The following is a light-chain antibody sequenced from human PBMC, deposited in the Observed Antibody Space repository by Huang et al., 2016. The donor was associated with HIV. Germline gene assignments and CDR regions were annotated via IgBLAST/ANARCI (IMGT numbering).Light chain of an antibody. V-gene: IGKV3D-15*01. CDR2: GAF. Sequence: EIVLTQSPATLSVFPGERATLSCRARQTVNNNFTRYQQKPGQSHRLLIYGAFTRATGMPYRFSASGSGTEVTLAISSLQSEDCAVDYCQQYNNWPPWTFGQGTKVEIK. CDR1: QTVNNN. J-gene: IGKJ1*01. CDR3: QQYNNWPPWT.